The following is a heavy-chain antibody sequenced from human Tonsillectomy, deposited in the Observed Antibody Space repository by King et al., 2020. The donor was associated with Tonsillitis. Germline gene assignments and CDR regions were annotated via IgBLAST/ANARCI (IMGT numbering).Heavy chain of an antibody. Sequence: VQLVESGGGLVQPGGSLRLSCAASGFTFSSYAMSWVRQAPGKGLEWVSAISGSGGSTYYADSVKGRFTISRDNSKNTLYLQMNSLRAEDTAVYYCAKDYSRSSSYYYGMDVWGQGTTVTVSS. CDR2: ISGSGGST. V-gene: IGHV3-23*04. CDR3: AKDYSRSSSYYYGMDV. CDR1: GFTFSSYA. J-gene: IGHJ6*02. D-gene: IGHD2-15*01.